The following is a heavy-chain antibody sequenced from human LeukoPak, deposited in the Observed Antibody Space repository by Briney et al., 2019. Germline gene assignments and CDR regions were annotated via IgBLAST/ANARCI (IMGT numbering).Heavy chain of an antibody. D-gene: IGHD2-8*01. CDR1: GFTFSNAW. Sequence: GGSLRLSCAASGFTFSNAWMSWVRQAPGKGLEWVGRFRSYTDGGTIDYAAPVKGRFTISRDDSRNTLYLQMNSLKTEDTAVYYCTTVIMGTPKDDYWGQGTLVTVSS. J-gene: IGHJ4*02. CDR3: TTVIMGTPKDDY. V-gene: IGHV3-15*01. CDR2: FRSYTDGGTI.